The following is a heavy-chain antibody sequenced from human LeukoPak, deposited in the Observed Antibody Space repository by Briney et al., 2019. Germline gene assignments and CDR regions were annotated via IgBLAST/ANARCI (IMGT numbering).Heavy chain of an antibody. CDR3: ARRLPERQLRLGEL. D-gene: IGHD3-16*01. CDR1: GGSISSSSYY. Sequence: SETLSLTCTVSGGSISSSSYYWGRIRQPPGKGLEWIGSIYYSGSTYYNPSLKSRVTISVDTSKNQFSLKLSSVTAADTAVYYCARRLPERQLRLGELWGQGTLVTVSS. CDR2: IYYSGST. V-gene: IGHV4-39*01. J-gene: IGHJ4*02.